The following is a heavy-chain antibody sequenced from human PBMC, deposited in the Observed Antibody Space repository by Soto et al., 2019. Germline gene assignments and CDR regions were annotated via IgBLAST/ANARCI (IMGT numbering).Heavy chain of an antibody. J-gene: IGHJ6*02. V-gene: IGHV3-49*04. D-gene: IGHD2-15*01. CDR2: IRGKADGGTT. CDR3: SRDRVLGYCYGGSCYPGYVMDV. CDR1: GFTFGDYA. Sequence: GGSLRLSCAASGFTFGDYAMSWVRQAPGKGLEWVGFIRGKADGGTTEYAESVKGRFTISRDEYNSIDYLQMNSLKTEATDVYFCSRDRVLGYCYGGSCYPGYVMDVGRQGTTVTVS.